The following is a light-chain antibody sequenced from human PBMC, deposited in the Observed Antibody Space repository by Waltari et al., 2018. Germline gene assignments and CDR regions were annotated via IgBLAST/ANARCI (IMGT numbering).Light chain of an antibody. CDR2: AAS. Sequence: DIQMTQSPSSLSASVGDRVTITCRASQGIRNSLAWYQQKPGKAPKLLLYAASRLESGVPCRFRGSGSGTDHTLTISSLQPEDIATDCSQQYYTTPLFGPGTKVEIK. CDR3: QQYYTTPL. V-gene: IGKV1-NL1*01. J-gene: IGKJ3*01. CDR1: QGIRNS.